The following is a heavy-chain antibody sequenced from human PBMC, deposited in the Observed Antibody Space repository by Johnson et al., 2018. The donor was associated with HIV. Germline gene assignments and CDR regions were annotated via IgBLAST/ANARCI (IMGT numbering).Heavy chain of an antibody. CDR1: GFIFSDYA. CDR3: ARVPNDAFDI. J-gene: IGHJ3*02. CDR2: IWDDGSKK. V-gene: IGHV3-33*01. Sequence: QMQLVESGGGVVQPGRSLRLSCAASGFIFSDYAMHWVRQAPGKGLEWVAVIWDDGSKKYYVDSVKGRFTISRDNSKNTLYLQMNSLRAEDTAIYYCARVPNDAFDIWGQGTMVTVSS.